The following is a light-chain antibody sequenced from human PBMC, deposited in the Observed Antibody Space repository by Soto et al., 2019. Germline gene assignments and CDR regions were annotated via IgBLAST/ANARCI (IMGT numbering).Light chain of an antibody. V-gene: IGKV2-30*01. J-gene: IGKJ2*03. CDR2: KVS. CDR3: MQGTHWPPYS. CDR1: QSLVYRDGNTY. Sequence: VVLTQSPLSLPVTLGQPASISCRSSQSLVYRDGNTYLNWFQQRPGQSPRRLIYKVSDRDSGVPERFSGSGSGTDLSLKISRVEAEDVGVYYCMQGTHWPPYSFGQGTKLEIK.